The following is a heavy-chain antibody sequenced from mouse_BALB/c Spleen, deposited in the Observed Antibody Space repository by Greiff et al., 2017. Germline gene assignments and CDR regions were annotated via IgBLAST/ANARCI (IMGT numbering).Heavy chain of an antibody. Sequence: EVQGVESGGGLVKPGGSLKLSCAASGFAFSSYDMSWVRQTPEKRLEWVAYISSGGGSTYYPDTVKGRFTISRDNAKNTLYLQMSSLKSEDTAMYYCARGSYDLYYFDYWGQGTTLTVSS. CDR2: ISSGGGST. V-gene: IGHV5-12-1*01. D-gene: IGHD2-3*01. CDR1: GFAFSSYD. CDR3: ARGSYDLYYFDY. J-gene: IGHJ2*01.